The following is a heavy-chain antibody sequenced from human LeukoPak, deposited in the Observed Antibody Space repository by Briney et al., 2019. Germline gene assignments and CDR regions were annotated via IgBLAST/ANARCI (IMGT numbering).Heavy chain of an antibody. CDR1: GFTFSSYG. J-gene: IGHJ6*04. D-gene: IGHD2-2*01. V-gene: IGHV3-33*01. CDR2: IWYDGSNK. Sequence: TGGSLRLSCAASGFTFSSYGMHWVRQAPGKGLEWVAVIWYDGSNKYYADSVKGRFTISRDNSKNTLYLQMNSLRAEDTAVHYCARKSTSFWVYYGMDVWGKGTTVTVSS. CDR3: ARKSTSFWVYYGMDV.